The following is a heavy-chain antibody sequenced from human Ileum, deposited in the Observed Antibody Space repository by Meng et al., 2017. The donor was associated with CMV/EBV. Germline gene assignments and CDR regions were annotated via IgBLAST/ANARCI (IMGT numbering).Heavy chain of an antibody. Sequence: GGSLRLSCAASGFTFSSYEMNWVRQAPGKGLEWVSYISSSGSTIYYADSVKGRFTISRDNAKNSLYLQMNSLRAEDTAVYYCARDLRIGSSIAARRTNWFDPWGQGTLVTVSS. V-gene: IGHV3-48*03. CDR1: GFTFSSYE. J-gene: IGHJ5*02. CDR3: ARDLRIGSSIAARRTNWFDP. D-gene: IGHD6-6*01. CDR2: ISSSGSTI.